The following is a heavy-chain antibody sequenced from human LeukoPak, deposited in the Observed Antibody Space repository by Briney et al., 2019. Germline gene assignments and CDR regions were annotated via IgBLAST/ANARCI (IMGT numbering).Heavy chain of an antibody. CDR2: IYHSGST. CDR3: ATLGSTWYTGGFDS. CDR1: GGSISSGGYY. J-gene: IGHJ4*02. Sequence: SETLSLTCTVSGGSISSGGYYWSWIRQPPGKGLEWIGYIYHSGSTYYNPSLKSRVTISVDRSKNQFSLKLSSVTAADTAVYYCATLGSTWYTGGFDSWGQGTLVTVSS. V-gene: IGHV4-30-2*01. D-gene: IGHD6-13*01.